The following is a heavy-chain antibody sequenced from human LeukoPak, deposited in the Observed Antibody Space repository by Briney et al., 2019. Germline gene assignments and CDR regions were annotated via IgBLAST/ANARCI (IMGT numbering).Heavy chain of an antibody. CDR2: IYYSGTT. Sequence: KPSETLSLTCTVSGGSISSYYWSWIRQPPGKGLEWVGYIYYSGTTKYNPSLKGRVTTSAEASTNQFSLMLSSVTAADTAGYYCAKEQRIAAAGTEAFDIWGQGTMVTVSS. CDR3: AKEQRIAAAGTEAFDI. V-gene: IGHV4-59*12. J-gene: IGHJ3*02. D-gene: IGHD6-13*01. CDR1: GGSISSYY.